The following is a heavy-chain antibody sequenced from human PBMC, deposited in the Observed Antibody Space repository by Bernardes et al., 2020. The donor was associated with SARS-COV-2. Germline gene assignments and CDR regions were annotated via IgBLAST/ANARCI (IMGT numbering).Heavy chain of an antibody. Sequence: GGSLRLSCAASGFSFSTYGMNWVRQAPGKGLEWVSHISSTSSAIYYADSVKGRFTISRDNAKNSLYLQMNSLRDEDTAVYFCAREVYGDRNWFDPWGQGTLVTVSS. CDR3: AREVYGDRNWFDP. V-gene: IGHV3-48*02. CDR2: ISSTSSAI. J-gene: IGHJ5*02. D-gene: IGHD4-17*01. CDR1: GFSFSTYG.